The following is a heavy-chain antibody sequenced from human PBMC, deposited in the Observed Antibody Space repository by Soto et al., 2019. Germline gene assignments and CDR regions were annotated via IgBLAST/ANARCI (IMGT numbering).Heavy chain of an antibody. CDR3: ARETYYYDSSGYPVIDY. V-gene: IGHV3-53*01. Sequence: GGSLRLSCAASGFTFSSYSMNWVRQAPGKGLEWVSVIYSGGSTYYADSVKGRFTISRDNSKNTLYLQMNSLRAEDTAVYYCARETYYYDSSGYPVIDYWGQGTLVTVSS. CDR2: IYSGGST. CDR1: GFTFSSYS. J-gene: IGHJ4*02. D-gene: IGHD3-22*01.